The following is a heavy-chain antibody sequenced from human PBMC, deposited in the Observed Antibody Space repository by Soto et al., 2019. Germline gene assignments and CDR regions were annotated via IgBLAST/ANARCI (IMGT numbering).Heavy chain of an antibody. V-gene: IGHV4-59*01. CDR2: IYYSGST. J-gene: IGHJ4*02. Sequence: PSETLSLTCTVSGGSISSYYGSWIRQPPGKGLEWIGYIYYSGSTNYNPSLKSRVTISVDTSKNQFSLKLSSVTAADTAVYYCARGRVTMVRGVRYYFDYWGQGTLVTV. D-gene: IGHD3-10*01. CDR1: GGSISSYY. CDR3: ARGRVTMVRGVRYYFDY.